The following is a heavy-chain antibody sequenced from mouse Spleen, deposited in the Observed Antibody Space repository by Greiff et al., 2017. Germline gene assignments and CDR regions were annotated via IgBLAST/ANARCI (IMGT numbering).Heavy chain of an antibody. CDR3: ARGGPQLGLRGPWFAY. J-gene: IGHJ3*01. CDR2: ISYSGST. Sequence: VQLQQSGPGLVKPSQSLSLTCTVTGYSITSDYAWNWIRQFPGNKLEWMGYISYSGSTSYNPSLKSRISITRDTSKNQFFLQLNSVTTEDTATCYCARGGPQLGLRGPWFAYWGQGTLVTVSA. D-gene: IGHD3-1*01. CDR1: GYSITSDYA. V-gene: IGHV3-2*02.